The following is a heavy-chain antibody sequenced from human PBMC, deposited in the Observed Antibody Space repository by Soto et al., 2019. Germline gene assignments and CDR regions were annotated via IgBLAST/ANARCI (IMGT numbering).Heavy chain of an antibody. V-gene: IGHV1-18*01. J-gene: IGHJ5*02. Sequence: HLVQSGPEVKKPGASVTVSCKTSGDTFTNFGLSWVRQAPGQGLEWMGWIATYNSNKNNAQKFQGRLTLTTDTSTSTGYMELKSLEYDDTAVYYCARVLRGVVNWFDPWGQGTLVTVSS. CDR2: IATYNSNK. D-gene: IGHD3-10*01. CDR3: ARVLRGVVNWFDP. CDR1: GDTFTNFG.